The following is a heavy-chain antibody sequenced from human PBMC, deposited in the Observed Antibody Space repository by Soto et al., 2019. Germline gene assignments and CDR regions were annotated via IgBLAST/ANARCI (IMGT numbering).Heavy chain of an antibody. J-gene: IGHJ3*02. Sequence: GASVKVSCKASGGTFSSYAISWVRQAPGQGLEWMGGTILIFGTAFYAQNVQGRVTMTADKSMSTAYRELSSRRSEDTAVYYWARGRWLQFVGAFDSWGRETMVTVSS. CDR3: ARGRWLQFVGAFDS. V-gene: IGHV1-69*06. CDR1: GGTFSSYA. D-gene: IGHD5-12*01. CDR2: TILIFGTA.